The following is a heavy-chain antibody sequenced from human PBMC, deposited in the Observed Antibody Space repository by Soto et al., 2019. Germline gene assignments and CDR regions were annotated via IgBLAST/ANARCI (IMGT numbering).Heavy chain of an antibody. Sequence: QVQLQQWGAGLLKPSETLSLTCAVDGGSFSGYYWSWIRQPPGKGLEWIGEINHSGSTNYNPSLKSRVTISVDTSKNQFSLKLSSVTAADTAVYYCARGRSYSSSSTYYYGMAVWGQGTTVTVSS. CDR3: ARGRSYSSSSTYYYGMAV. V-gene: IGHV4-34*01. CDR2: INHSGST. CDR1: GGSFSGYY. D-gene: IGHD6-6*01. J-gene: IGHJ6*02.